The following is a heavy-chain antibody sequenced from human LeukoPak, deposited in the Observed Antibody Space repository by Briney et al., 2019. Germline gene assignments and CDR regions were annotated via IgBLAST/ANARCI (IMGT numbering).Heavy chain of an antibody. CDR3: ATEKDLLLDS. CDR2: FDPGDDET. V-gene: IGHV1-24*01. J-gene: IGHJ4*02. Sequence: GASVKVSCKVSGYSLSELSTHWVRQAPGQGLEWMGGFDPGDDETIYAQKFQGRVTMTEDKSTDTAYLELSSLRSEDTAVYFCATEKDLLLDSWGQGTPVTVSS. CDR1: GYSLSELS. D-gene: IGHD1-26*01.